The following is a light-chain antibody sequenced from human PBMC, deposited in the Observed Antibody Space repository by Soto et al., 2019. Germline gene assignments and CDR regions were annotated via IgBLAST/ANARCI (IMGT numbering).Light chain of an antibody. J-gene: IGLJ7*01. V-gene: IGLV2-23*01. CDR2: EGS. Sequence: QSVLTQPASVSGSPGQSITISCTGTSSDVGSYNLVSWYQQHPGKAPKLMIYEGSKRPSGVSNRFSGSKSGNTASLTISGLQAEDEADYYCCSYAGSSIPYVFGPGTQLTVL. CDR1: SSDVGSYNL. CDR3: CSYAGSSIPYV.